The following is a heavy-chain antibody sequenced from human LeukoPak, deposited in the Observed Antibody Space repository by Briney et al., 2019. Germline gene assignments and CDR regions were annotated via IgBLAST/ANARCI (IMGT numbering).Heavy chain of an antibody. D-gene: IGHD3-3*01. CDR1: GYTFTSYG. CDR2: ISAYNGNT. Sequence: ASVKVSCKPSGYTFTSYGISWVRQAPGQGLEWVGWISAYNGNTNYAQKLQGRVTMTTDTSTSTAYMEMRSLRSDDTAVYYCARVLEGAPDFDYWGQGTLVTVSS. J-gene: IGHJ4*02. CDR3: ARVLEGAPDFDY. V-gene: IGHV1-18*01.